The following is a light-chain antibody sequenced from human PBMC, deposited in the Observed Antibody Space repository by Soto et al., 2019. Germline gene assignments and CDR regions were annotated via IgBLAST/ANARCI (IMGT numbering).Light chain of an antibody. CDR2: DAS. Sequence: DIQVTQSRSTLSASVGDRVTITCRASQSISSWLAWYQQKPGKAPKFLIYDASNLESGVPPRFSGSGSGTEFTLTISSLQPDDFATYYCQQYSSYWTFGQGTKVDIK. CDR3: QQYSSYWT. V-gene: IGKV1-5*01. J-gene: IGKJ1*01. CDR1: QSISSW.